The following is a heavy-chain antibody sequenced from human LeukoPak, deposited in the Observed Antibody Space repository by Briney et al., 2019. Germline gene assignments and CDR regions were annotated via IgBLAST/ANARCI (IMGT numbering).Heavy chain of an antibody. D-gene: IGHD6-19*01. J-gene: IGHJ4*02. Sequence: SQTLSLTCAISGDSFSSNSAAWNWLRQSPSRGLEWLGRTYYRSKWYNDYAVSVKSRITINPDTSKNQFSLQLNSVTPEDTAVYYCAREVPYSSGWFDYWGQGTLVTVSS. CDR3: AREVPYSSGWFDY. V-gene: IGHV6-1*01. CDR1: GDSFSSNSAA. CDR2: TYYRSKWYN.